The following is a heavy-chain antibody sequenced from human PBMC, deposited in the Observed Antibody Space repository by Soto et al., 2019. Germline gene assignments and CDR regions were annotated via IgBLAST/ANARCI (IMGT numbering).Heavy chain of an antibody. CDR1: GGTFSSYA. J-gene: IGHJ5*02. CDR3: ARAGDCTNGVCYNNWFDP. CDR2: IIPIFGTA. V-gene: IGHV1-69*06. D-gene: IGHD2-8*01. Sequence: SVKVSCKASGGTFSSYAISWVRQAPGQGLEWMGGIIPIFGTANYAQKFQGRVTTTADKSTSTAYMELSSLRSEDTAVYYCARAGDCTNGVCYNNWFDPWGQGTLVTVSS.